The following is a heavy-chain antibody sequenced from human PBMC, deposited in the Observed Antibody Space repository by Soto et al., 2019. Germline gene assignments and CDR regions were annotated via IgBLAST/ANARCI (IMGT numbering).Heavy chain of an antibody. J-gene: IGHJ6*02. CDR1: GFSFRNHG. Sequence: GGSLRLSCVASGFSFRNHGMHWVRQAPGKGLEWVAVMSYNGKNEHYAASLKGRFTISRDNSKKTVFLQMNSLTPEDTAVYYCAKDRNYIAIVEMETNGMDVWRQGTTVTVSS. CDR3: AKDRNYIAIVEMETNGMDV. CDR2: MSYNGKNE. D-gene: IGHD3-10*01. V-gene: IGHV3-30*18.